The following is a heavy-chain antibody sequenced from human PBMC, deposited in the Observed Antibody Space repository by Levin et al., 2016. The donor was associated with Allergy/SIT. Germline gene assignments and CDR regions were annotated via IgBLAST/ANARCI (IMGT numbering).Heavy chain of an antibody. CDR3: ARDDCSSTSCSKYYFDY. Sequence: WIRQPPGKGLEWVSGINWNGDNTGYGDSVKGRFTISRDNAKNSLYLQMNSLRAEDTALYYCARDDCSSTSCSKYYFDYWGQGTLVTSPQ. CDR2: INWNGDNT. J-gene: IGHJ4*02. V-gene: IGHV3-20*03. D-gene: IGHD2-2*01.